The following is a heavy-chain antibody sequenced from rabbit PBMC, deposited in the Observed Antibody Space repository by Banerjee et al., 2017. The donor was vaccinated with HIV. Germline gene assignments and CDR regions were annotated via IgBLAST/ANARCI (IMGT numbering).Heavy chain of an antibody. CDR1: GFSFSSSYY. CDR3: ARAGSGYRQIDL. Sequence: QSLEESGGDLVKPGASLTLTCTASGFSFSSSYYMCWVRQAPGKGLEWIGCIYAGNNGSPYYASWAKGRFTISKTSSTTMTLQMTSLTAADTATYFCARAGSGYRQIDLWGQGTLVTVS. D-gene: IGHD8-1*01. CDR2: IYAGNNGSP. J-gene: IGHJ3*01. V-gene: IGHV1S40*01.